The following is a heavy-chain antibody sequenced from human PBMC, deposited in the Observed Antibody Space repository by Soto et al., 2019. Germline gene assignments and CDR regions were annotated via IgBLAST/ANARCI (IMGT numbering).Heavy chain of an antibody. J-gene: IGHJ4*02. CDR3: AKAGDDYFFDY. CDR1: GFTFSSYA. CDR2: ISGSGGST. Sequence: GESLKISCAASGFTFSSYAMSWVRQAPGKGLEWVSAISGSGGSTYYADSVKGRFTISRDNSKNTLYLQMNSLRAEDTAVYYCAKAGDDYFFDYWGQGTLVTVSS. D-gene: IGHD3-16*01. V-gene: IGHV3-23*01.